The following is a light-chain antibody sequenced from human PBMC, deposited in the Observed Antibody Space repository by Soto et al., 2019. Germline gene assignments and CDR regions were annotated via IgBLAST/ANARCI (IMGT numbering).Light chain of an antibody. CDR1: QSVSNY. CDR3: QERAIWRLS. V-gene: IGKV3-11*01. J-gene: IGKJ4*01. CDR2: DAS. Sequence: ENGLTVAPATLFLFRGGRATLSCKTSQSVSNYLAWYQQKPGQAPRLLMYDASNRATGIPAKFSGSGSGTDFTLTINCLEAEDFAVYCCQERAIWRLSFAGGTKVDIK.